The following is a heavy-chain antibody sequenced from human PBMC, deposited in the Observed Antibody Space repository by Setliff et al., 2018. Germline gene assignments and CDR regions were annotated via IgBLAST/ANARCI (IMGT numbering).Heavy chain of an antibody. CDR2: IVVGSGNT. Sequence: SVKVSCKASGFTFTSSAMQWVRQARGQRLEWIGWIVVGSGNTNYAQKFQGRVTMTRDTSTSTVYMELSSLRSEDTAVYYCARGPKFDGEAFDIWGQGTMVTVSS. J-gene: IGHJ3*02. CDR3: ARGPKFDGEAFDI. V-gene: IGHV1-58*02. D-gene: IGHD3-10*01. CDR1: GFTFTSSA.